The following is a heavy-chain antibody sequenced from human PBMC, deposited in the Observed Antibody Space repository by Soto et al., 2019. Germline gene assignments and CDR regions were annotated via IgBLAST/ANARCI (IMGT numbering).Heavy chain of an antibody. J-gene: IGHJ6*03. Sequence: PGESLKISCKGSGHSFTSYWIGWVRQMPGKGLEWMGIIYPGDSDTRYSPSFQGQVTISADKSISTAYLQWSSLKASDTAMYYCARHSRYYYYYMDVWGKGTTVTVSS. CDR2: IYPGDSDT. V-gene: IGHV5-51*01. CDR1: GHSFTSYW. D-gene: IGHD2-2*01. CDR3: ARHSRYYYYYMDV.